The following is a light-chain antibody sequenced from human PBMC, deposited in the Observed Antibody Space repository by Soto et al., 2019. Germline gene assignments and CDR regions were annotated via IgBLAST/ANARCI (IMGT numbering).Light chain of an antibody. V-gene: IGKV3D-15*01. J-gene: IGKJ1*01. Sequence: EIVMTQSPATLSVSPGEGATLSCRASESVSISLAWYQHKPGQPPRLLIHGASTRASGVPPRFSGGGSGTDFTLTISSLQSEDYGVYFCQQYHIGPKWTFGQGTKVEI. CDR1: ESVSIS. CDR3: QQYHIGPKWT. CDR2: GAS.